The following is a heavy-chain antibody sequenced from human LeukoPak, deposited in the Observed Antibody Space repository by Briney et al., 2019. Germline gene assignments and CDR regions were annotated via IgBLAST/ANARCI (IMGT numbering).Heavy chain of an antibody. CDR1: GFTFSHYG. CDR2: IWSDATNQ. Sequence: GRSLTLSCEPSGFTFSHYGMHWVRQAPGKGVEWVAVIWSDATNQFYADSVKGRFTISRDNFKNTVSLQINSLRAEDTAVYYCAKDAQRGFDYRNSLQQWGEGSLVTVSS. J-gene: IGHJ4*02. D-gene: IGHD4-11*01. V-gene: IGHV3-33*06. CDR3: AKDAQRGFDYRNSLQQ.